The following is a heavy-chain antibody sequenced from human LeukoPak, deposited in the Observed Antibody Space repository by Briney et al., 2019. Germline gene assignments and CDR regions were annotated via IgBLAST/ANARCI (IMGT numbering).Heavy chain of an antibody. J-gene: IGHJ6*02. CDR1: GFTVSSNY. V-gene: IGHV3-66*02. Sequence: GGSLRLSCAASGFTVSSNYMSWVRQAPGKGLEWVSVIYSGGSTYYADSVKGRFTISRDKSKNTLYLQMNSLRAEDTAVYYCARDLSSGWYWPPYYSYGMDVWGQGTTVTVSS. CDR2: IYSGGST. D-gene: IGHD6-19*01. CDR3: ARDLSSGWYWPPYYSYGMDV.